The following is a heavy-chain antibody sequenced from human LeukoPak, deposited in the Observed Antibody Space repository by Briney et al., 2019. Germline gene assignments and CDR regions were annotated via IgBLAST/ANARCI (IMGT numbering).Heavy chain of an antibody. CDR1: GFTFSSYA. CDR2: ISYDGSNK. Sequence: GGSLRLSCAASGFTFSSYAMHWVRQAPGKGLEWVAVISYDGSNKYYADSVKGRFTISRDNSKNTLYLQMNSLRAEDTAVYYCAKGTYCTSTSCYTQYFQHWGQGTLVTVSS. V-gene: IGHV3-30*04. J-gene: IGHJ1*01. D-gene: IGHD2-2*02. CDR3: AKGTYCTSTSCYTQYFQH.